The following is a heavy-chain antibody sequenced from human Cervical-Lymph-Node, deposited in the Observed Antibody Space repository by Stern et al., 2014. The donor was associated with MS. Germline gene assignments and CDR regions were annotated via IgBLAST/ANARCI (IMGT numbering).Heavy chain of an antibody. J-gene: IGHJ4*02. V-gene: IGHV4-39*01. D-gene: IGHD2-21*02. CDR3: ARHDRIALGTAIGK. CDR1: GVSLSIDSYY. CDR2: VSHSGTT. Sequence: QLQLQESGPGLVKPSETLSLTCSVSGVSLSIDSYYWGWVRQTPGKGLEWIGSVSHSGTTYYHPSLKSRVTISAATSNNNFSQKLISVTAADTGVYYCARHDRIALGTAIGKWGQGTLVTVSP.